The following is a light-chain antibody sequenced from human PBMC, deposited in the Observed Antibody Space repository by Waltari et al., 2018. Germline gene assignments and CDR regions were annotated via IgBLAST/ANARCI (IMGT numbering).Light chain of an antibody. V-gene: IGLV3-21*04. J-gene: IGLJ3*02. CDR1: NIGRKS. Sequence: YVLTQPPSVSVDPGKTARLTCGGDNIGRKSVHWYQQKPGQAPVLAMFYDSDRPSEIPERFSGSNSGNTATLTISWVEAGDEADYHCQVWDDVTDSGVFGGGTKLTVL. CDR2: YDS. CDR3: QVWDDVTDSGV.